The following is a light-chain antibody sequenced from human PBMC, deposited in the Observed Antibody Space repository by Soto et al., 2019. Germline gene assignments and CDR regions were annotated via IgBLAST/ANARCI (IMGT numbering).Light chain of an antibody. Sequence: DIVLTQSPGTLSLSPGERATLSCRASQSVRSNYLAWYQQKPGQAPRLLIYNSSTRATGIPDRFSGSGSGTDFTLTISRLEPEDFALYYCQQYRDLPQTFGQGTQVEIK. J-gene: IGKJ1*01. CDR2: NSS. V-gene: IGKV3-20*01. CDR3: QQYRDLPQT. CDR1: QSVRSNY.